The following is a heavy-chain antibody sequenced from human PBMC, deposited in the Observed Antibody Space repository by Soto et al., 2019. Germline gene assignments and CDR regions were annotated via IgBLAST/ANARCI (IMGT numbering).Heavy chain of an antibody. Sequence: SETLSHTCTVSGGSISSYYWSWIRQPPGKGLEWIGYIYYSGSTNYNPSLKSRVTISVDTSKNQFSLKLSSVTAADTAVYYCARVWGGAFDIWGQGTMVT. CDR2: IYYSGST. D-gene: IGHD3-10*01. CDR1: GGSISSYY. CDR3: ARVWGGAFDI. V-gene: IGHV4-59*01. J-gene: IGHJ3*02.